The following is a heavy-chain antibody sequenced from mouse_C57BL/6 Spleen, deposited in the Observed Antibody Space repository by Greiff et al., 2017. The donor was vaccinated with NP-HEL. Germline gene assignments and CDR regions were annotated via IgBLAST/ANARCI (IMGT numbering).Heavy chain of an antibody. CDR1: GYAFSSSW. J-gene: IGHJ2*01. Sequence: VKLQESGPELVKPGASVKISCKASGYAFSSSWMNWVKQRPGKGLEWIGRIYPGDGDTNYNGKFKGKATLTADKSSSTAYMQLSSLTSEDSAVYFCARSPYDYDGFDYWGQGTTLTVSS. CDR3: ARSPYDYDGFDY. CDR2: IYPGDGDT. D-gene: IGHD2-4*01. V-gene: IGHV1-82*01.